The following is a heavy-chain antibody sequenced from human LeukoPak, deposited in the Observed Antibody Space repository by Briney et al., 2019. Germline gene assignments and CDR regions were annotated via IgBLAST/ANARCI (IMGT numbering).Heavy chain of an antibody. CDR1: GYTFTSYD. CDR2: MNPNSGNT. D-gene: IGHD6-13*01. Sequence: ASVKVSCKASGYTFTSYDINWVRQATGQGLEWMGWMNPNSGNTGYAQKFQGRVTMTRNTSISTAYMELSSLRSEDTAVYYCARGQDSSWYYYNMDVWGKGTTVTVSS. V-gene: IGHV1-8*01. J-gene: IGHJ6*03. CDR3: ARGQDSSWYYYNMDV.